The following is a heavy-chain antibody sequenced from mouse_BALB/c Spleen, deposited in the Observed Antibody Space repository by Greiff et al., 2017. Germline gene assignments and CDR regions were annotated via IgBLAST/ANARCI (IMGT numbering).Heavy chain of an antibody. D-gene: IGHD2-3*01. CDR1: GFNIKDTY. J-gene: IGHJ4*01. CDR3: ASYDGYYDYAMDY. Sequence: VQLQQSGAELVKPGASVKLSCTASGFNIKDTYMHWVKQRPEQGLEWIGRIDPANGTTKYDPKFQGKATITADTSSNTAYLQLSSLTSDDTAVYYCASYDGYYDYAMDYWGQGTSVTVSS. CDR2: IDPANGTT. V-gene: IGHV14-3*02.